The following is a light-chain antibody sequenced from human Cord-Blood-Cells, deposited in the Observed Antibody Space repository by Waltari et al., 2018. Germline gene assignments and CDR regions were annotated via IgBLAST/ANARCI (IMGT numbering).Light chain of an antibody. Sequence: QSALTQPASVSGSPGQSLTIFCTGTSRDVGGYNYVSWYQQHPGKAPKLMIYDVSNRPSGVSNRFSGSKSGNTASLTISGLQAEDEADYYCSSYTSSSTQVFGGGTKLTVL. CDR1: SRDVGGYNY. CDR2: DVS. CDR3: SSYTSSSTQV. J-gene: IGLJ3*02. V-gene: IGLV2-14*01.